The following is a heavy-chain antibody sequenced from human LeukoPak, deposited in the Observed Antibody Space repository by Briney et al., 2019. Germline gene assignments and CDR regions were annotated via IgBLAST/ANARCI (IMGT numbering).Heavy chain of an antibody. Sequence: ASVKVSCKASGYTFTGYYMHWVRQAPGQGLEWMGWINPNSGGTNYAQKFQGRVTMTRDTSISTAYMELSRLRSDDTAVYHCARVAQTSGSYWSYYFDYWGQGTLVTVSS. CDR3: ARVAQTSGSYWSYYFDY. J-gene: IGHJ4*02. CDR2: INPNSGGT. V-gene: IGHV1-2*02. D-gene: IGHD1-26*01. CDR1: GYTFTGYY.